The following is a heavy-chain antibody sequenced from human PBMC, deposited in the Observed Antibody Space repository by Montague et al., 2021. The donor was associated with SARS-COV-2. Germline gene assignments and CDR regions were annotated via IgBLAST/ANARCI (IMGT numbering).Heavy chain of an antibody. CDR3: AASGRRGYSNPFHH. Sequence: TLSLTCTVSGDSITSGGYFWNWIRQHPGKGLEYIGAISYSGSTXYNPPLTSRVSISMDTSKNAFSLSLHSVTAADTAVYFCAASGRRGYSNPFHHCGRGSLVTVSS. V-gene: IGHV4-31*03. CDR2: ISYSGST. J-gene: IGHJ4*02. CDR1: GDSITSGGYF. D-gene: IGHD4-11*01.